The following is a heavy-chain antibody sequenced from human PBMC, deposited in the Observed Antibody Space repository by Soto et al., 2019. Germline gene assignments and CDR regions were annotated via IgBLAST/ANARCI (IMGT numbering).Heavy chain of an antibody. CDR2: VYHSGAT. CDR3: VRNGYYSLDV. V-gene: IGHV4-4*02. CDR1: GDSIIGTGW. Sequence: QVQLQESGPGLVRPSGTLSLTCAVSGDSIIGTGWWSWVRQSPGKGLDWIGEVYHSGATNYNPSLKSRVTISVDTSRNQFSLNLGSVTAADTAVYYWVRNGYYSLDVWGQGTTVTVSS. J-gene: IGHJ6*02. D-gene: IGHD3-22*01.